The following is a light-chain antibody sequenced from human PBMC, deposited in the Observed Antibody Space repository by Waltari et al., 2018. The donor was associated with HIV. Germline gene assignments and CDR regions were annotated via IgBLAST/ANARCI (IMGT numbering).Light chain of an antibody. V-gene: IGKV3-20*01. CDR3: QQYSRSPLT. J-gene: IGKJ2*01. CDR1: QSVTSRY. CDR2: GAS. Sequence: EIVLTQSPGTLSLSPGEGVTLSCRASQSVTSRYLAWYQQKPGQAPRLLIYGASNRATGSPDSFGGSGSGTDFPLTIGRLEPEDVAVYYCQQYSRSPLTLGQGTSWRSN.